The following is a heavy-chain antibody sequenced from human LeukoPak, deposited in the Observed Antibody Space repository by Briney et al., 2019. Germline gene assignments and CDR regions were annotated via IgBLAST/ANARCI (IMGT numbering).Heavy chain of an antibody. CDR1: GYPFSNYY. V-gene: IGHV1-46*01. J-gene: IGHJ4*02. CDR3: ARGYDLPGGY. CDR2: INPSGGST. D-gene: IGHD3-3*01. Sequence: ASVKVSCKASGYPFSNYYIHWVRQAPGHTFEWMGIINPSGGSTSYPQVFHGRVTMTSDTSTSTVYMELSSLRSEDTAVYYCARGYDLPGGYWGQGSLVIVSS.